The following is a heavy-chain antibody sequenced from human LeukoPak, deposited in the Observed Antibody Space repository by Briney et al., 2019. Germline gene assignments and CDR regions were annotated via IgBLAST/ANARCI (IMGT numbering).Heavy chain of an antibody. J-gene: IGHJ3*02. CDR3: ARDYGDYSAFDI. Sequence: SETLSLTCAVYGGPFSGYYWSWIRQPPGKGLEWIGEINHSGSTNYNPSLKSRVTISVDTSKNQFSLKLSSVTAADTAVYYCARDYGDYSAFDIWGQGTMVTVSS. CDR1: GGPFSGYY. CDR2: INHSGST. D-gene: IGHD4-17*01. V-gene: IGHV4-34*09.